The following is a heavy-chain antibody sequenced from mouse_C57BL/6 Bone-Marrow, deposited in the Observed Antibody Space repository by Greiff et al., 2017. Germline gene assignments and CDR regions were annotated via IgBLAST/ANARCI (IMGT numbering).Heavy chain of an antibody. J-gene: IGHJ3*01. CDR2: ISNGGGST. CDR3: ARHEEPAWFAY. CDR1: GFTFSDYY. V-gene: IGHV5-12*01. Sequence: DVKLVESGGGLVQPGGSLKLSCAASGFTFSDYYMYWVRQTPEKRLEWVAYISNGGGSTYYPDTVKGRFTISRDNAKNTLYLQMSRLKSEDTAMYYCARHEEPAWFAYWGQGTLVTVSA.